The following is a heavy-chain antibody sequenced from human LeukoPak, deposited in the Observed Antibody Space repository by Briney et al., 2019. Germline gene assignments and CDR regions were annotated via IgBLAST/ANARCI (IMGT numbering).Heavy chain of an antibody. CDR3: AKVRYYGSGSYYYFDY. CDR1: GFILSNSA. J-gene: IGHJ4*02. CDR2: IDTKGTRT. D-gene: IGHD3-10*01. V-gene: IGHV3-23*05. Sequence: GGSLRLSCAASGFILSNSAMTWVRQAPGKGLQWVSGIDTKGTRTYYADSVKGRFTISRDNSKNTLYLQMNSLRAEDTAVYYCAKVRYYGSGSYYYFDYWGQGTLVTVSS.